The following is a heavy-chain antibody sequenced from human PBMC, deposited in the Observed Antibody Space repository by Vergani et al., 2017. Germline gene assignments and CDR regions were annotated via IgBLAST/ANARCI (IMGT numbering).Heavy chain of an antibody. J-gene: IGHJ6*03. CDR3: ARSGLREPYYYYMDV. Sequence: EVQLVESGGGLIQPGGSLRLSCAASGFTVSSKYMSWVRQAPGKGLEWVSVIYSGGSTYDADSVKGRFTISRDKSKNTLYLQMNSLRAEDTAVYYCARSGLREPYYYYMDVWGKGTTVTVSS. CDR1: GFTVSSKY. V-gene: IGHV3-53*01. D-gene: IGHD4-17*01. CDR2: IYSGGST.